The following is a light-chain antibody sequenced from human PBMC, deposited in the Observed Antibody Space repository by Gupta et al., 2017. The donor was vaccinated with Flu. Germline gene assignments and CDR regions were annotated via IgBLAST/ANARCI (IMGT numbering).Light chain of an antibody. J-gene: IGLJ2*01. CDR1: SGHDIYK. CDR2: VGPDGIVG. V-gene: IGLV9-49*02. CDR3: EADHSAGSKFV. Sequence: QLVLTQPPSASASLGASVTLTCTLSSGHDIYKVDWYQQRPGKGPRCVMRVGPDGIVGPKGEGIPDRFSVFASGLTRYLTIHTLQEEDESDYYCEADHSAGSKFVFGGGTKLTVL.